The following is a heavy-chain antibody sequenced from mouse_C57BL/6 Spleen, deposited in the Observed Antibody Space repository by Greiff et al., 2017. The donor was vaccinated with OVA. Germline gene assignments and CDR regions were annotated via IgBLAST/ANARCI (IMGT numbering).Heavy chain of an antibody. CDR3: ARAGGNYVYAMDY. CDR2: ISYDGSN. V-gene: IGHV3-6*01. CDR1: GYSITSGYY. D-gene: IGHD2-1*01. J-gene: IGHJ4*01. Sequence: EVQLQESGPGLVKPSQSLSLTCSVTGYSITSGYYWNWIRQFPGNKLEWMGYISYDGSNNYNPSLKNRISITRDTSKNQFFLKLNSVTTEDTATYYCARAGGNYVYAMDYWGQGTSVTVSS.